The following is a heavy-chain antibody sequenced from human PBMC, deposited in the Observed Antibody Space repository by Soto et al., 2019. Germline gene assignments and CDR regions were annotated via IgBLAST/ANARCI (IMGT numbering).Heavy chain of an antibody. CDR1: GESISGTIYY. CDR3: ARPGGSGWFYFDS. D-gene: IGHD6-13*01. J-gene: IGHJ4*02. CDR2: IYYSGST. Sequence: PSETLSLTCIVSGESISGTIYYWGWIRQPPGKGLEWIGSIYYSGSTYYNPSLKSRVTISVDMSKNHFSLKLTSVTAADTAVYYCARPGGSGWFYFDSWGQGSQVTVSS. V-gene: IGHV4-39*02.